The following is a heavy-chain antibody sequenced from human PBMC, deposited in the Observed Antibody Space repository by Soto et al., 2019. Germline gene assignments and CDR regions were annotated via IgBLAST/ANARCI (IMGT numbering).Heavy chain of an antibody. CDR2: ISSSSSTI. V-gene: IGHV3-48*02. CDR1: GFTFSSYS. CDR3: ARDGYCVSTTCYFLPDV. D-gene: IGHD2-2*03. J-gene: IGHJ6*02. Sequence: GALRLSCAASGFTFSSYSMNWVRQAPGKGLEWVAYISSSSSTIYYADSVKGRFTISRDNAKNSLYLQMNSLRDEDTAVYYCARDGYCVSTTCYFLPDVWGPGTTVTVSS.